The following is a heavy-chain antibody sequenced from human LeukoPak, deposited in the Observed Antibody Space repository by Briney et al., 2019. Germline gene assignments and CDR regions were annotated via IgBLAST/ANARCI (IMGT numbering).Heavy chain of an antibody. V-gene: IGHV3-13*04. CDR2: IGTAGDT. J-gene: IGHJ3*02. CDR1: GFTFSSYD. D-gene: IGHD1-26*01. Sequence: GGSLRLSCAASGFTFSSYDMHWVRQATGKGLEWVLAIGTAGDTYYPGSVKGRFTISRENAKNSLYLQMNSLRAGDTAVYYCARGGTLGATEPFDIWGQGTMVTVSS. CDR3: ARGGTLGATEPFDI.